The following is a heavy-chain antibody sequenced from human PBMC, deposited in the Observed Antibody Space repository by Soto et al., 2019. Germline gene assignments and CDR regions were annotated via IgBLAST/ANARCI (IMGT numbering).Heavy chain of an antibody. Sequence: GASVKVSCNVSAYTLTDLSMQWVRQAPGKGLEWVGGFDPEDGETIYAQKFQGRVTMTEDTATDTAYMELSSLRSEDTAVYYCATHRSGRFLEWLPEGSLGYWGQGTLVTVSS. CDR3: ATHRSGRFLEWLPEGSLGY. J-gene: IGHJ4*02. D-gene: IGHD3-3*01. CDR1: AYTLTDLS. V-gene: IGHV1-24*01. CDR2: FDPEDGET.